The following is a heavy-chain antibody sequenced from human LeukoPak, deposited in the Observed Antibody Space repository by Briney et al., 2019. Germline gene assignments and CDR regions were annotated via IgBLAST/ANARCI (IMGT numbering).Heavy chain of an antibody. Sequence: ASVKVSCKASRYTFTSYDISWVRQATGQGLEWMGWMNPNSGNTGYAQKFQGRVTMTRDTSTSTVYMELSSLRSEDTAVYYCARGPHYNYYYMDVWGKGTTVTVSS. CDR3: ARGPHYNYYYMDV. J-gene: IGHJ6*03. CDR1: RYTFTSYD. V-gene: IGHV1-8*01. CDR2: MNPNSGNT.